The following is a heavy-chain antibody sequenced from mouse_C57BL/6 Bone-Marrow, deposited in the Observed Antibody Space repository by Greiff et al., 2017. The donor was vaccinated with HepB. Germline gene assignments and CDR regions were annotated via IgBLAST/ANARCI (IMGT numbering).Heavy chain of an antibody. Sequence: EVKLVESGGGLVQPGGSLKLSCAASGFTFSDYYMYWVRQTPEKRLEWVAYISNGGGSTYYPDTVKGRFTISRDNAKNTLYLQMSRLKSEDTAMYYCARSGNYYGSSYVPAWFAYWGQGTLVTVSA. CDR3: ARSGNYYGSSYVPAWFAY. CDR2: ISNGGGST. CDR1: GFTFSDYY. D-gene: IGHD1-1*01. V-gene: IGHV5-12*01. J-gene: IGHJ3*01.